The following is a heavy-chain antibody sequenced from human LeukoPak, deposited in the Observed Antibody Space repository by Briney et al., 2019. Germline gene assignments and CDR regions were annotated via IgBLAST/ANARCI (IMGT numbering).Heavy chain of an antibody. J-gene: IGHJ4*02. V-gene: IGHV1-8*01. D-gene: IGHD6-19*01. CDR2: MNPNSGNT. CDR1: GYTFTSYD. CDR3: ARGRYLEWQWLVL. Sequence: ASVKVSCKASGYTFTSYDINWVRQATGQGPEWMGWMNPNSGNTGYAQKFQGRVTMTRNTSISTAYMELSSLRSEDTAVYYCARGRYLEWQWLVLWGQGTLVTVSS.